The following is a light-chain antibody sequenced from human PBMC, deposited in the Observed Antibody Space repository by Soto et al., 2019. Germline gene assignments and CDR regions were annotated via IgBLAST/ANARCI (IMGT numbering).Light chain of an antibody. Sequence: DIQMTQSPSTLSASVGDRVTITCRASQSISTWLAWYQQKPGKAPNLLIYKASTLKSGVPSRFSYSGSGTEFTLTISSLQPDDFATYYCQHYNSYSEAFGQGTKVDIK. CDR3: QHYNSYSEA. CDR1: QSISTW. V-gene: IGKV1-5*03. CDR2: KAS. J-gene: IGKJ1*01.